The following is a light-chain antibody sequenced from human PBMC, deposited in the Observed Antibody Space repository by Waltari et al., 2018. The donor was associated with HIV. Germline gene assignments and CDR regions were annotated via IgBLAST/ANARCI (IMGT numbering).Light chain of an antibody. CDR2: SNN. CDR1: SSNIGSNT. CDR3: AAWDDSLNGHYV. J-gene: IGLJ1*01. Sequence: QSVLTQPPSASGTPGQRVTISCSGSSSNIGSNTVNWYQQLPGTAPNLPIYSNNQRPSGVPDRFSGSKSGTSASLAISGLQSEDEADYYCAAWDDSLNGHYVFGTGTKVTVL. V-gene: IGLV1-44*01.